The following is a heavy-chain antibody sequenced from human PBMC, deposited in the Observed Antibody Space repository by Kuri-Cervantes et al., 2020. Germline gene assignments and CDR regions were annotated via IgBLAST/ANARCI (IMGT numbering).Heavy chain of an antibody. CDR2: ISWNGGPL. CDR1: GFTFDDYA. J-gene: IGHJ3*02. Sequence: SLKISCAASGFTFDDYAKHWVRLAPGKGLEWVSGISWNGGPLGYADSVKGRFTISRDNAKNSLYLQMNSLRAEDTAVYYCARGGGYCSGGSCYPHDAFDIWGQGTMVTVSS. V-gene: IGHV3-9*01. D-gene: IGHD2-15*01. CDR3: ARGGGYCSGGSCYPHDAFDI.